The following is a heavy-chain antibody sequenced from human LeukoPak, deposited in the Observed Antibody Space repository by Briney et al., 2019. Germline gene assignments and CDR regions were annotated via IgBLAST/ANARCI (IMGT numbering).Heavy chain of an antibody. J-gene: IGHJ4*02. CDR3: ARAIRYYYDSSDYYQYYFDY. V-gene: IGHV4-61*01. CDR2: IFYSGTT. CDR1: NGSVSSGSYY. D-gene: IGHD3-22*01. Sequence: SETLSLTCTVSNGSVSSGSYYWSWIRQPPGKGLEWIGYIFYSGTTSYNPSLKSRVTMSADTSKNQFSLKLSSVTAADTAVYYCARAIRYYYDSSDYYQYYFDYWGQGTLVSVSS.